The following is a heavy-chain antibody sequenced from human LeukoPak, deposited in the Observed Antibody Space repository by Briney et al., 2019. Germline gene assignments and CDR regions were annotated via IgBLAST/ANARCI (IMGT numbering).Heavy chain of an antibody. CDR2: ISSSGSTI. CDR3: AKEYTGTFSPFPSYFDN. J-gene: IGHJ4*02. V-gene: IGHV3-48*04. Sequence: GGSLRLSCAASGFTFSSYTMNWVGQAPGKGLEWVSYISSSGSTIYYAASVKGRFTISRDNAKNSLYLQMHSLRAEDMAVFYCAKEYTGTFSPFPSYFDNWGQGTLVTVSS. CDR1: GFTFSSYT. D-gene: IGHD1-26*01.